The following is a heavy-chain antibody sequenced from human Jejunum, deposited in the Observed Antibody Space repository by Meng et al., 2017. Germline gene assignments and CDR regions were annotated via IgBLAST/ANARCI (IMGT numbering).Heavy chain of an antibody. CDR2: FSDTGTKT. D-gene: IGHD4-17*01. J-gene: IGHJ2*01. Sequence: GGSLRLSFAASGFIFSSSAMNWFRQAPGKGLEWFPCFSDTGTKTYYADPVKGRFTISRDNSKNTLHLQMNSLRAEDKAVYYCAMPAYDSGYNKGLYRYFDLWGRGTLVTVSS. V-gene: IGHV3-23*01. CDR1: GFIFSSSA. CDR3: AMPAYDSGYNKGLYRYFDL.